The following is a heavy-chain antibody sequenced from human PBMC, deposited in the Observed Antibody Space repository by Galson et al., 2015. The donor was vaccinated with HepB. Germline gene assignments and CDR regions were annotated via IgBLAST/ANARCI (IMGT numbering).Heavy chain of an antibody. CDR3: ARGGVEDGSGSYFYLDY. V-gene: IGHV3-21*01. D-gene: IGHD3-10*01. CDR1: GFTFSSYS. J-gene: IGHJ4*02. CDR2: ISSSSSYI. Sequence: SLRLSCAASGFTFSSYSMNWVRQAPGKGLEWVSSISSSSSYIYYADSVKGRFTISRDNAKNSLYLQMNSLRAEDTAVYYCARGGVEDGSGSYFYLDYWGQGTLVTVSS.